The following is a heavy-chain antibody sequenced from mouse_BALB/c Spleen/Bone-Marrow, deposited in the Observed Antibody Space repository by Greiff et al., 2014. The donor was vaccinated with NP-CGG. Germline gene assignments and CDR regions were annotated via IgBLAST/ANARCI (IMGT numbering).Heavy chain of an antibody. V-gene: IGHV1-14*01. D-gene: IGHD1-1*01. CDR1: GYTFTSYV. CDR3: ARSEYFGSSYDH. CDR2: INPYNDGT. J-gene: IGHJ2*01. Sequence: VQLMESGPELVKPGASVKMSCKASGYTFTSYVMHWMKQKPGQGLEWIGYINPYNDGTKYNETFKGKATLTSDKSSSTAYMDLSSLTSEDSAVYFCARSEYFGSSYDHWGQGTTLTVSS.